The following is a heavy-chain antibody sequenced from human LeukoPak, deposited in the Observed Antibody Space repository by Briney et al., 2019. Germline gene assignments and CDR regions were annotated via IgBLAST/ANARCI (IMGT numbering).Heavy chain of an antibody. Sequence: ASVKVSCKASGYTFTSYDINWVRQAPGQGLEWMGWINPNSGGTNYAQKFQGRVTMTRDTSISTAYMELSRLRSDDTAVYYCARMEGIDYWGQGTLVTVSS. J-gene: IGHJ4*02. V-gene: IGHV1-2*02. D-gene: IGHD3-10*01. CDR1: GYTFTSYD. CDR3: ARMEGIDY. CDR2: INPNSGGT.